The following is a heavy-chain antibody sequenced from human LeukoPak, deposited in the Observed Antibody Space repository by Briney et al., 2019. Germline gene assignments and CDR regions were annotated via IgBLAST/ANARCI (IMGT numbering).Heavy chain of an antibody. D-gene: IGHD6-13*01. Sequence: PGRSLRLSCAASGFTFSSYGMHWVRQAPGKGLEWVAVIWYDGSNKYYADSVKGRFTISRDNSKNTLYLQMNSLRAEDTAVYYCARDAVYSSSWQYYWGQGTLVTVSS. CDR3: ARDAVYSSSWQYY. V-gene: IGHV3-33*01. J-gene: IGHJ4*02. CDR1: GFTFSSYG. CDR2: IWYDGSNK.